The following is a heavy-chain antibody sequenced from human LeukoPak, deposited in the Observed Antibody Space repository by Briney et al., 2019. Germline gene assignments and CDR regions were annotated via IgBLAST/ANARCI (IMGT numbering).Heavy chain of an antibody. CDR3: ARASHDYGDYSHFDY. D-gene: IGHD4-17*01. CDR2: IYYSGST. J-gene: IGHJ4*02. Sequence: PSETLFLTCTVSGGSISSSSYYWGWIRQPPGKWLEWIGSIYYSGSTYYNPSLKTRVTISVDKSKNQFSLKLSSVTAADTAVYYCARASHDYGDYSHFDYWGQGTLVTVSS. CDR1: GGSISSSSYY. V-gene: IGHV4-39*07.